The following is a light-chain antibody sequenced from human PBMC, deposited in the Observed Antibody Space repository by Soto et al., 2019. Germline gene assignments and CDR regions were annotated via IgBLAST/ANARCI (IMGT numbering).Light chain of an antibody. Sequence: EIMMTQSPPTLSVSPGETATLSCRASQSVSSSLAWYQQKPGQAPRLLIYDASNRATGIPARFSGSGSGTDFTLTISRLEPEDFAVYYCQQYGSSGTFGQGTKV. J-gene: IGKJ1*01. CDR2: DAS. V-gene: IGKV3-20*01. CDR1: QSVSSS. CDR3: QQYGSSGT.